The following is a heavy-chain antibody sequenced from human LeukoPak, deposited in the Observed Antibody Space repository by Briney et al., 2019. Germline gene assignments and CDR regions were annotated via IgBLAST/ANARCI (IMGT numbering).Heavy chain of an antibody. V-gene: IGHV4-39*07. D-gene: IGHD5-12*01. CDR1: GGSISSSSYY. Sequence: SETLSLTCTVSGGSISSSSYYWGWIRQPPGKGLEWIGTIYYSGSTHYNPSLKSRVTISVDTSKNQFSLKLSSVTAADTAVYYCATNSSGYKFDYWGQGTLVTVSP. J-gene: IGHJ4*02. CDR2: IYYSGST. CDR3: ATNSSGYKFDY.